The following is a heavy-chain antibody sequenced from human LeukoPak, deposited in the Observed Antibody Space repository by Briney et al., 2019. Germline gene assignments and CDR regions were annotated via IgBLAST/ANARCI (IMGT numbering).Heavy chain of an antibody. CDR1: GYIFSNYG. CDR2: ISNYDGRT. J-gene: IGHJ4*02. Sequence: ASVKVSCKASGYIFSNYGISWVRQAPGQGLEWMGWISNYDGRTNFAQNFQGRVTLTTDTSTSTAYMELRTLRSDDTAVYYCARSFLEAERRTEDYFDYWGQGTLVIVSS. D-gene: IGHD2-2*01. CDR3: ARSFLEAERRTEDYFDY. V-gene: IGHV1-18*01.